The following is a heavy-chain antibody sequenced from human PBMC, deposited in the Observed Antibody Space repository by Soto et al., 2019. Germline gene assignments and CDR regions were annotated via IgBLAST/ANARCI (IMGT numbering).Heavy chain of an antibody. CDR1: GGSMSSYY. D-gene: IGHD1-26*01. Sequence: SETLSLTCTVSGGSMSSYYWSWIRQPPGKGLEWIGYIYYSGSTNYNPSLKSRVTISVDTSKNQFSLKLTSVTAADTAVYYCARRYGGNFDYWGQGTLVTVSS. CDR2: IYYSGST. J-gene: IGHJ4*02. V-gene: IGHV4-59*01. CDR3: ARRYGGNFDY.